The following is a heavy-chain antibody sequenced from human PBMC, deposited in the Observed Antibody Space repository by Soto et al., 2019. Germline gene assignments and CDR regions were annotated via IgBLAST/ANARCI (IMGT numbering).Heavy chain of an antibody. D-gene: IGHD2-15*01. J-gene: IGHJ3*02. CDR1: GFTITNSA. CDR2: IIVGSGQT. CDR3: AAELYSGGSCCSLDI. Sequence: APVKVSCTTCGFTITNSAVQWLRQARGQRLEWIGWIIVGSGQTKSTQNLQERITITRDLSTSTAYMELSSLRSEDTAMYYCAAELYSGGSCCSLDIWRKGTMSTV. V-gene: IGHV1-58*01.